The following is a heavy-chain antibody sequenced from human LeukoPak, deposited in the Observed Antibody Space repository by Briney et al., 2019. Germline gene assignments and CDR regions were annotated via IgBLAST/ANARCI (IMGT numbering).Heavy chain of an antibody. J-gene: IGHJ6*03. Sequence: ASVKVSCKASGYTFTGYYMHWVRQAPGQGLEWMGWINPNSGGTNYAQKFQGRVTMTRDTSISTAYMELSRLRSDDTAVYYCARSVGTFYYYYMDVWGKGTTVTISS. V-gene: IGHV1-2*02. CDR2: INPNSGGT. CDR3: ARSVGTFYYYYMDV. D-gene: IGHD1-26*01. CDR1: GYTFTGYY.